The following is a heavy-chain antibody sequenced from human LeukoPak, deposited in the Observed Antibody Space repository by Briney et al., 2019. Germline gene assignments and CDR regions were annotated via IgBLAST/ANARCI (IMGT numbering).Heavy chain of an antibody. Sequence: SETLSLTCAVFGYSISSGYYWGWIRQPPGKGLEWIGSIYHSGSTYYNPSLKSRVTISVDTSKNQFSLKLSSVTAADTAVYYCARRGYCSSTSCYLGWFDPWGQGTLVTVSS. CDR3: ARRGYCSSTSCYLGWFDP. D-gene: IGHD2-2*01. CDR2: IYHSGST. J-gene: IGHJ5*02. V-gene: IGHV4-38-2*01. CDR1: GYSISSGYY.